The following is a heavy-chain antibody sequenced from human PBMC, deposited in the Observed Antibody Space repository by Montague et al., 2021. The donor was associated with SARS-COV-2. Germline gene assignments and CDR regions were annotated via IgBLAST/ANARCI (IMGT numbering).Heavy chain of an antibody. J-gene: IGHJ6*02. CDR2: ISYDGSNK. V-gene: IGHV3-30*04. D-gene: IGHD3-10*01. CDR3: ARVLDYYGSGSYPLYYYYGMDV. Sequence: SLRLSCAASGFTFSSYAMHWVRQAPGKGLEWVAVISYDGSNKYYADSVKGRFTISRDNSMNTLYLQMNSLRAEDTAVYYCARVLDYYGSGSYPLYYYYGMDVWGQGTTVTVSS. CDR1: GFTFSSYA.